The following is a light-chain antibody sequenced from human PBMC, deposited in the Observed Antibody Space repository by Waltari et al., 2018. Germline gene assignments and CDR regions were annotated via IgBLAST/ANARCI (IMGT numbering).Light chain of an antibody. V-gene: IGLV3-25*03. CDR3: QSADSSGTVV. J-gene: IGLJ2*01. CDR2: KDT. CDR1: VLATQY. Sequence: SYELTQPPSVSVSPGQTARITCSADVLATQYAYWYQQKSGQAPVLVIRKDTERPSGVPERFSGSSSGTTVILTISGVQSEDEADYYCQSADSSGTVVFGGGSKLTVL.